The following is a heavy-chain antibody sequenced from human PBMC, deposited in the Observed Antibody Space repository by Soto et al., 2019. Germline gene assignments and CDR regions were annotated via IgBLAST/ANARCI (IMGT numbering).Heavy chain of an antibody. D-gene: IGHD5-12*01. CDR1: GHTFTNYY. CDR3: AREGDGYKYFDQ. V-gene: IGHV1-46*01. CDR2: INPRDDSI. J-gene: IGHJ4*02. Sequence: QVQLVQSGAEVKKPGASVKVSCKASGHTFTNYYMHWVRQAPGQGLEWMGLINPRDDSIHYAQRFQGRVTVTRDTSTSPVYMELRSLRSDDSAVYYCAREGDGYKYFDQWGQGTLVTVSS.